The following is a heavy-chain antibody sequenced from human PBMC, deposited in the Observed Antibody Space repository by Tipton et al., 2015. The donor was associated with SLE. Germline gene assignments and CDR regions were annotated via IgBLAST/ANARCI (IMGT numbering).Heavy chain of an antibody. CDR1: GFSISSYY. V-gene: IGHV4-38-2*02. D-gene: IGHD7-27*01. CDR2: IYHSGTT. CDR3: ARSLGTGYFDK. J-gene: IGHJ4*02. Sequence: TLSLTCTVSGFSISSYYWGWIRQPPGKGLEWLGTIYHSGTTYYNPSLKSRLTLSIDTSKNQFSLKLSSVTAADTAVYYCARSLGTGYFDKWGPGMLVTVSS.